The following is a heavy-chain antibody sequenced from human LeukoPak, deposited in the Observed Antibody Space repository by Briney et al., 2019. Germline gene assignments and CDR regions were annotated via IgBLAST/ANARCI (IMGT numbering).Heavy chain of an antibody. CDR1: GGSFSSGGYY. V-gene: IGHV4-31*03. D-gene: IGHD2-8*01. CDR3: ARGLYSIVDY. CDR2: IDYSGST. J-gene: IGHJ4*02. Sequence: PSETLSLTCTVSGGSFSSGGYYWSWIRQHPGKGLEWMGYIDYSGSTYYNPSLKSRVTISRDTSKNQFSLKLSSVTAADTAVYYCARGLYSIVDYWGQGTLVTVSS.